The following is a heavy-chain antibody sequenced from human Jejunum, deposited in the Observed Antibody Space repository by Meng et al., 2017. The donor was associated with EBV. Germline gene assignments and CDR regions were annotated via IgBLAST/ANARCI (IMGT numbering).Heavy chain of an antibody. Sequence: QEQLVQSGAEGKKPGSSVKVSCKASGDRFGTYSVSWVRQAPGQGLEWMGNTVPIFGTTSYAQKFQGRVTITADESTRTAFMELRNLRSGDSAMYYCARAGGDYEDYWGQGTLVTVSS. V-gene: IGHV1-69*15. CDR2: TVPIFGTT. CDR1: GDRFGTYS. D-gene: IGHD4-17*01. J-gene: IGHJ4*02. CDR3: ARAGGDYEDY.